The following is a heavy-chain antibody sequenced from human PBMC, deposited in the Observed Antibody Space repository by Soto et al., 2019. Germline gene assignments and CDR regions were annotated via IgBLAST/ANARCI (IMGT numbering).Heavy chain of an antibody. CDR1: GYTFTSYG. CDR3: AREPPTNGVQSRSLGHMDV. V-gene: IGHV1-18*01. CDR2: ISAYNGNT. D-gene: IGHD2-8*01. Sequence: QVQLVQSGAEVKKPGASVKVSCKASGYTFTSYGISWVRQAPGQGLEWMGWISAYNGNTNYAQKLQGRVTMTTDTSTSTAYMELRSLRSDDTAVYYCAREPPTNGVQSRSLGHMDVWGKGTTVTVSS. J-gene: IGHJ6*03.